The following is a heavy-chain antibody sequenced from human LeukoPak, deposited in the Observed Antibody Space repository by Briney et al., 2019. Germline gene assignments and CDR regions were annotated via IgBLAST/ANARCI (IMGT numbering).Heavy chain of an antibody. CDR3: ATQVVPAATLEYFQH. Sequence: PGGSLRLSCAASGFTFSSYGMHWVRQAPGKGLEWVAFIRYDGSNKYYADSAKGRFTISRDNSKNTLYLQMNSLRAEDTAVYYCATQVVPAATLEYFQHWGQGTLVTVSS. CDR1: GFTFSSYG. CDR2: IRYDGSNK. D-gene: IGHD2-2*01. J-gene: IGHJ1*01. V-gene: IGHV3-30*02.